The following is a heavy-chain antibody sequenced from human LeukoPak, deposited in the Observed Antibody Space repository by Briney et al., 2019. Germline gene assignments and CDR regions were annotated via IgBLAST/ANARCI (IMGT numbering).Heavy chain of an antibody. Sequence: ASVKVSCKVSGYTLTELSMHWVRQAPGKGLEWMGWINAANGNTKSSQKFQGRVTITRDTSATTAYMELSSLRSEDTAVYYCARGGTFDYWGQGTLVTVSS. J-gene: IGHJ4*02. V-gene: IGHV1-3*01. CDR1: GYTLTELS. CDR2: INAANGNT. CDR3: ARGGTFDY.